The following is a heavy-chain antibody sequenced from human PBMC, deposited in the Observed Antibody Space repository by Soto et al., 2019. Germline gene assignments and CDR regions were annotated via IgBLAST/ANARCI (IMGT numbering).Heavy chain of an antibody. D-gene: IGHD3-3*01. V-gene: IGHV3-30*18. CDR1: GFTFSSYG. J-gene: IGHJ6*02. Sequence: PGGSLRLSCAAPGFTFSSYGMHWVRQAPGKGLEWVAVISYDGSNKYYADSAKGRFTISRDNSKNTLYLQMNSLRAEDTAVYYCAKDLKTVTIFGVVIRPNYYYYGMDVWGQGTTVTVYS. CDR3: AKDLKTVTIFGVVIRPNYYYYGMDV. CDR2: ISYDGSNK.